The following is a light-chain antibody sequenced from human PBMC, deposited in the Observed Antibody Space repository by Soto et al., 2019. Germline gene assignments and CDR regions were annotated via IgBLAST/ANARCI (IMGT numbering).Light chain of an antibody. CDR1: QSVSSSY. CDR3: QQYASSQS. V-gene: IGKV3-20*01. J-gene: IGKJ1*01. CDR2: GAS. Sequence: EIVLTQSPGTLSLSPGERATLSCRASQSVSSSYLAWHQQKPGQAPSLLIYGASSRATGIPDRFSGSACGTVSTLTISSLQPEDVAVYYCQQYASSQSFGQGTKVEIK.